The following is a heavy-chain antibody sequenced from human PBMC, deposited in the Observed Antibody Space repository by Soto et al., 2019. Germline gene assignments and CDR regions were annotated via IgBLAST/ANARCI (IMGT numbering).Heavy chain of an antibody. J-gene: IGHJ4*02. D-gene: IGHD3-16*01. CDR2: IYYSGST. CDR1: GGSISSGDYC. V-gene: IGHV4-30-4*01. Sequence: PSETLSLTCTVSGGSISSGDYCWSWIRQSPGKGLEWIAYIYYSGSTYYNPSLRSRVIISVDTSKNQFSLKLSSVTAADTAVYYCARGDYGAKTSFDFWGQGSLVTVSS. CDR3: ARGDYGAKTSFDF.